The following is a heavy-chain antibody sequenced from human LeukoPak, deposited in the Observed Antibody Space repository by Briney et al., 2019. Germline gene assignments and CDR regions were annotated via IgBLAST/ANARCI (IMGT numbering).Heavy chain of an antibody. CDR2: ITWNSDDI. J-gene: IGHJ5*02. Sequence: PGGSLRLSCAASGFTFDDYAMHWVRQAPGKGLEWVSGITWNSDDIAYADSVKGRFTISRDNAKNSLFLQMNSLRIEDTALYYCTKDYSSGYFNWFDPWGQGTLVTVSS. D-gene: IGHD3-22*01. CDR3: TKDYSSGYFNWFDP. CDR1: GFTFDDYA. V-gene: IGHV3-9*01.